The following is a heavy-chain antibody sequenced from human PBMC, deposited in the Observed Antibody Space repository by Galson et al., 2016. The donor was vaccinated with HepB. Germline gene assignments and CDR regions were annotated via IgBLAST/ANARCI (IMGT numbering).Heavy chain of an antibody. CDR3: ASLGATGGFDN. D-gene: IGHD1-26*01. V-gene: IGHV4-59*01. CDR2: VFYTGTT. J-gene: IGHJ4*02. Sequence: SETLSLTCTVSGGSSSNYYWNWIRQPPGKGLEWMGYVFYTGTTNYNPSLKSRVTISVDTSKRHFSLRLNSVTAADTAVYFCASLGATGGFDNWGQGTLVTVSS. CDR1: GGSSSNYY.